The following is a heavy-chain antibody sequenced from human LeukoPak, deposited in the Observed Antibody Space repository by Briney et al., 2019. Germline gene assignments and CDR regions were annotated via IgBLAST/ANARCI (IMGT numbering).Heavy chain of an antibody. CDR1: GYTFTSYD. J-gene: IGHJ4*02. D-gene: IGHD3-10*01. CDR3: ARGSRITMVRGVMRKYYFDY. CDR2: MNPNSGNT. V-gene: IGHV1-8*01. Sequence: ASVKVSCKASGYTFTSYDTNWVRLATGQGLEWMGWMNPNSGNTGYAQKFQGRVTMTRNTSISTAYMELSSLRSEDTAVYYCARGSRITMVRGVMRKYYFDYWGQGTLVTVSS.